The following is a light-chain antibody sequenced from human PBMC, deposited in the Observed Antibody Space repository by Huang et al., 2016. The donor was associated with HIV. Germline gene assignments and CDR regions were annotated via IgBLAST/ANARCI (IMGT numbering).Light chain of an antibody. Sequence: DIQMTQSPSTLSASVGDRVTITCRASQSISSWLAWYQQKPGKAPKVLIYKASSLESGVPSRFSGSGSGAEFTLTITSLQPDDFATYYCQQYNSYPLTFGGGTKVEIK. J-gene: IGKJ4*01. V-gene: IGKV1-5*03. CDR1: QSISSW. CDR2: KAS. CDR3: QQYNSYPLT.